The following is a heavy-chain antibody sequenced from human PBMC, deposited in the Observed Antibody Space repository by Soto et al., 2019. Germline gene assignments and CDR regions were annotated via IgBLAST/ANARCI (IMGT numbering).Heavy chain of an antibody. CDR1: GGSFSGYY. J-gene: IGHJ6*02. CDR3: ASTCITMVRGDPNYGMDA. V-gene: IGHV4-34*01. D-gene: IGHD3-10*01. Sequence: QVQLQQWGAGLLKPSETLSLTCAVYGGSFSGYYWSWIRQPPGKGLEWIGEINHSGSTNYNPSLKSRVTISVDTSKNQFSLKLSSVTAADTAVYYCASTCITMVRGDPNYGMDAWGQGTTVTVSS. CDR2: INHSGST.